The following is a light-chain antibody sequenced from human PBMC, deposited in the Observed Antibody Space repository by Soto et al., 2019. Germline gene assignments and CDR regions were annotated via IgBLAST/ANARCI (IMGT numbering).Light chain of an antibody. V-gene: IGKV1-5*01. CDR1: QSISSW. CDR2: DAS. J-gene: IGKJ1*01. Sequence: DIQMTQSPSTLSASVGDRVTITCRASQSISSWLAWYQQKPGKAPKLLIYDASSLHSGVPSRFSGSGSGTEFTLTSSIQQPDDFTTYYCQQYNSYSTFGQGTKVDIK. CDR3: QQYNSYST.